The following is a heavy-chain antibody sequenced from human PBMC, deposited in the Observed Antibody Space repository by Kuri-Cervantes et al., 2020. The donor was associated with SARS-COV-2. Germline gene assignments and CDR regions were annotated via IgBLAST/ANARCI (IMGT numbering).Heavy chain of an antibody. Sequence: SQTLSLTCAVYGGSFSGYYWSWIRQPPGKGLEWIGEINHSGSTNYNPSLKSRVTISVDTSENQFSLKLSSVTAADTAVYYCARLGYCSSTSCYGDAFDIWGQGTMVTVSS. CDR3: ARLGYCSSTSCYGDAFDI. J-gene: IGHJ3*02. D-gene: IGHD2-2*01. CDR1: GGSFSGYY. CDR2: INHSGST. V-gene: IGHV4-34*01.